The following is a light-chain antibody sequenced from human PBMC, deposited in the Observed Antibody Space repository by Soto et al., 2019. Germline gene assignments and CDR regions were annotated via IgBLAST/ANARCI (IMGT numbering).Light chain of an antibody. V-gene: IGLV1-40*01. Sequence: QSVLTQPPSVSGAPGQRVTISCTGSSSNIGAGYDVHWYQQLPGTAPKLLIYTNDQRPSGVPDRFSASKSGTSASLAISGLQSEDEADYYCAAWDDSLDGYVFGTGTKLTVL. CDR1: SSNIGAGYD. J-gene: IGLJ1*01. CDR2: TND. CDR3: AAWDDSLDGYV.